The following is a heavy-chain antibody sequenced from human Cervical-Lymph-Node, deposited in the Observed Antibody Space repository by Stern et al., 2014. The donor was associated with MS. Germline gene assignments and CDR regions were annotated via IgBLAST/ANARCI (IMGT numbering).Heavy chain of an antibody. CDR3: AKDITSSGYYVNY. CDR1: GFTFGDYA. D-gene: IGHD3-22*01. V-gene: IGHV3-9*01. J-gene: IGHJ4*02. Sequence: EVHLVESGGGLVQPGRSLRLSCAASGFTFGDYAMHWVRQAPGKGLERVSGISWNSGSIGYADSVKGRFTISRDNAKNSLYLQMNSLRAEDTALYYCAKDITSSGYYVNYWGQGTLVTVSS. CDR2: ISWNSGSI.